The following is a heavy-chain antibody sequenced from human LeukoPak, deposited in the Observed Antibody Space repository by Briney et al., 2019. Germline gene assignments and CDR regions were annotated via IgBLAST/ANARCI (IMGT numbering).Heavy chain of an antibody. CDR3: ARHNPPPTGFCSGTSCFMSGSQYFYMDV. CDR1: GGSISGYF. D-gene: IGHD2-2*01. Sequence: PSETLSLTCTVSGGSISGYFWSCIRQPPGKGSEWIGYIYSTGPTNYSPSLSSRVTISVDTSKNQLSLNLRFVTATDTAVYHCARHNPPPTGFCSGTSCFMSGSQYFYMDVWGKGTSVTVS. CDR2: IYSTGPT. J-gene: IGHJ6*03. V-gene: IGHV4-4*09.